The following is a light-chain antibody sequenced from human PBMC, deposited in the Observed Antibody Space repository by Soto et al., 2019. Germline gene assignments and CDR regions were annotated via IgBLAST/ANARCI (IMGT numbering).Light chain of an antibody. V-gene: IGLV2-8*01. CDR2: EVS. CDR3: SSYAGSNNVV. CDR1: SSDVGGYTY. Sequence: QSALTKPPSASGSPGQSVTISRPGTSSDVGGYTYVSWYQQHPGKAPKLMIYEVSKRPSGVPDRFSGSKSGNTASLTVSGLQAEYEADYYCSSYAGSNNVVFGGGTKVTVL. J-gene: IGLJ3*02.